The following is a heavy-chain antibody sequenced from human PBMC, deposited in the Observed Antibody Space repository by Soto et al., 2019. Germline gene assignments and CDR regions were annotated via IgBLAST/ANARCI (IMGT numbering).Heavy chain of an antibody. Sequence: SETLSLTCAVYGGSFSGYYWSWIRQPPGKGLEWIGEINHSGSTNYNPSLKSRVTISVDTSKNQFSLKLSSVTAADTAVYYCARDYGDYSFDYWGQGTLVTVSS. CDR2: INHSGST. J-gene: IGHJ4*02. CDR3: ARDYGDYSFDY. CDR1: GGSFSGYY. V-gene: IGHV4-34*01. D-gene: IGHD4-17*01.